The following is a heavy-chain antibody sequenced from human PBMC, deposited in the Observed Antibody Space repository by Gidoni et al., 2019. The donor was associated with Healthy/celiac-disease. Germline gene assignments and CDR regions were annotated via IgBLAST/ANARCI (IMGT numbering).Heavy chain of an antibody. V-gene: IGHV3-30*01. CDR1: GCTFSSYA. D-gene: IGHD3-16*02. CDR2: ISYDGSNK. CDR3: ARDPYVWGSYRFDY. J-gene: IGHJ4*02. Sequence: QVQLVESGGGVVQPGRSLRLSCAASGCTFSSYAMHWVRQAPGKGLEWVAVISYDGSNKYYADSVKGRFTISRDNSKNTLYLQMNSLRAEDTAVYYCARDPYVWGSYRFDYWGQGTLVTVSS.